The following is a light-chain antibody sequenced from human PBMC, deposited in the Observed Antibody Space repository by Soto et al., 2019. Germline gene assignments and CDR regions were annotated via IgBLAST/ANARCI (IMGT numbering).Light chain of an antibody. J-gene: IGKJ3*01. V-gene: IGKV1-9*01. CDR2: AAS. CDR1: QGISSY. CDR3: QQLNSYPLT. Sequence: DIQLTQSPSFLSASVGDRVTMTCRASQGISSYLAWYQQKPGKAPKLLIYAASTLQSGVPSRFSGSGSGTEFTLTISSLKPEDFATYYCQQLNSYPLTFGPGTKVDIK.